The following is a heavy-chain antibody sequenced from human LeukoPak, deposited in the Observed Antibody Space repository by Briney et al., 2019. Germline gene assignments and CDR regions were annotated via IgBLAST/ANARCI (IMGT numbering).Heavy chain of an antibody. CDR1: GFTFSSYA. CDR3: AKDLPMTTVVTPVWRKTNDAFDI. J-gene: IGHJ3*02. V-gene: IGHV3-30-3*01. CDR2: ISYDGSNK. Sequence: GGSLRLSCAASGFTFSSYAMHWVRQAPGKGLEWVAVISYDGSNKYYADSVKGRFTISRDNSKNTLYLQMNSLRAEDTAVYYCAKDLPMTTVVTPVWRKTNDAFDIWGQGTMVTVSS. D-gene: IGHD4-23*01.